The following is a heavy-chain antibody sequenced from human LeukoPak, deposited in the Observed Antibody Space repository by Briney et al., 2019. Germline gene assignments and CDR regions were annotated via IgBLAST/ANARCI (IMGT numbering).Heavy chain of an antibody. J-gene: IGHJ4*02. CDR1: RFTFSSYW. CDR2: IKQDGSEK. D-gene: IGHD2-15*01. V-gene: IGHV3-7*01. Sequence: PGGSLRLSCAASRFTFSSYWMSWVRQAPGKGLEWVANIKQDGSEKYYVDSVKGRFTISRDNAKNSLYLQMNSLRAEDTAVYYCARVPNVVHFDYWGQGTLVTVSS. CDR3: ARVPNVVHFDY.